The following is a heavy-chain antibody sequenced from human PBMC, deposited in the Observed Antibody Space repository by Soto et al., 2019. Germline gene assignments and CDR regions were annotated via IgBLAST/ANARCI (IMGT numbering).Heavy chain of an antibody. CDR2: IYPGHSDT. Sequence: SLKISCKTSGYTFPDYWIGWVRQMPGKSLEWVGIIYPGHSDTRYNPSFRGLVTISADTSISTAYLKWSSLKASDSAMYYCAKYNCDAGTCYSFMGWDDDAMDVWGQGTRVTVSS. CDR3: AKYNCDAGTCYSFMGWDDDAMDV. J-gene: IGHJ6*02. CDR1: GYTFPDYW. D-gene: IGHD2-15*01. V-gene: IGHV5-51*01.